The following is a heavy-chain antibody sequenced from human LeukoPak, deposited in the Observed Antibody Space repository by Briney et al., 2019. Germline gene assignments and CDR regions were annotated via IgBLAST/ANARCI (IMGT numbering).Heavy chain of an antibody. J-gene: IGHJ4*02. D-gene: IGHD3-10*01. V-gene: IGHV4-31*03. Sequence: SETLSLTCTVSGGSISSGGYYWSWIRQHPGKGLEWIGYIYYSGSTYYNPSLKSRVTISIDTSKNQFSLKMTSVTAADTAMYYCAINDGSGSYFKSDFWGQGTLVTVSS. CDR1: GGSISSGGYY. CDR2: IYYSGST. CDR3: AINDGSGSYFKSDF.